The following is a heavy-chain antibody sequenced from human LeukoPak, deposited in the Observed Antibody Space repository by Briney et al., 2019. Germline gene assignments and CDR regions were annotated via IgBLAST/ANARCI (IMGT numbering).Heavy chain of an antibody. CDR3: ARGGYCGGDCYENDAFDI. J-gene: IGHJ3*02. D-gene: IGHD2-21*02. V-gene: IGHV4-34*01. Sequence: SETLSLTCAVYGGSFSAYYWSWIRQPPGKGLEWIGEINHSGSTNYNPSLKSRVTISLDTSKNQFSLKLSSVTAADTAAYYCARGGYCGGDCYENDAFDIWGQGTMVTVSS. CDR2: INHSGST. CDR1: GGSFSAYY.